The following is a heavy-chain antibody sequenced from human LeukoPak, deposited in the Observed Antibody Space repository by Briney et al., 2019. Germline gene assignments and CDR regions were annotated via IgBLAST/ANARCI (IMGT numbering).Heavy chain of an antibody. D-gene: IGHD6-13*01. J-gene: IGHJ1*01. CDR3: ARGTSYSSSWYENFQH. CDR1: GFTFSSYA. CDR2: ISGSGGRT. V-gene: IGHV3-23*01. Sequence: PGGSLRLSCADSGFTFSSYAMSWVRQAPGKGLEWVSGISGSGGRTDHADSVKGRFTISRDNSKNTLFLQMNSLRAEDTAVYYCARGTSYSSSWYENFQHWGQGTLVTVSS.